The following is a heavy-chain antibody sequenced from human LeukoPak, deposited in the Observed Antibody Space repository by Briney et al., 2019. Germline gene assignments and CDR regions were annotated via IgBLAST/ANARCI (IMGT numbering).Heavy chain of an antibody. CDR2: ISSSSSSI. V-gene: IGHV3-48*01. Sequence: GGSLRLSCAASGFTFSRYSMNWVRQAPGKGLEWVSYISSSSSSIYYADSVKGRFTISRDNAKNSLYLQMNSLRAEDTAVYYCARAPIYGSGSYWSAFDIWGQGTMVTVSS. D-gene: IGHD3-10*01. CDR1: GFTFSRYS. J-gene: IGHJ3*02. CDR3: ARAPIYGSGSYWSAFDI.